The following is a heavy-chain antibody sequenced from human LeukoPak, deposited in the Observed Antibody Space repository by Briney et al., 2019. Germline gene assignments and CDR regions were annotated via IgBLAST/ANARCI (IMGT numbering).Heavy chain of an antibody. V-gene: IGHV4-39*07. CDR2: IYYSGST. J-gene: IGHJ6*03. CDR3: ARGSGSWPYYYYYYMDV. Sequence: TTSETLSLTCTVSGGSISSSSYYWGWIRQPPGKGLEWIGRIYYSGSTYYNPSLKSRVTISVDTSKNQFSLKLSSVTAADTAVYYCARGSGSWPYYYYYYMDVWGKGTTVTVSS. CDR1: GGSISSSSYY. D-gene: IGHD6-13*01.